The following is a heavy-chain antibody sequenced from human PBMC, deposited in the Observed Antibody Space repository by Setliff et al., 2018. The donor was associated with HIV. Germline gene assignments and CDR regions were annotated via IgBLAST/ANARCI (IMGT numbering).Heavy chain of an antibody. CDR3: AREYSSSWYSYYYYGMDV. CDR1: GFTFSDYY. CDR2: ISSSSSYI. D-gene: IGHD6-13*01. V-gene: IGHV3-11*06. Sequence: GGSLRLSCAASGFTFSDYYMSWIRQAPGKGLEWVSSISSSSSYIYYADSVKGRFTISRDNAKNSLYLQMNSLRAEDTAVYYCAREYSSSWYSYYYYGMDVWGQGTTVTVSS. J-gene: IGHJ6*02.